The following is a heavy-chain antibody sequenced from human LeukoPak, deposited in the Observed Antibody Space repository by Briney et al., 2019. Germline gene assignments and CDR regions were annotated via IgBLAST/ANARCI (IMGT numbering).Heavy chain of an antibody. V-gene: IGHV3-33*01. CDR3: AREHYYGSGSYYPI. D-gene: IGHD3-10*01. CDR2: IWYDGITK. Sequence: SGGSLRLSCAASGFTFSRYGMHWVRQAPGKGLEWVAVIWYDGITKYYADSVKGRFTISRDNSKNTLYLQMNSLRAEDTAVYYCAREHYYGSGSYYPIWGQGTMVTVSS. J-gene: IGHJ3*02. CDR1: GFTFSRYG.